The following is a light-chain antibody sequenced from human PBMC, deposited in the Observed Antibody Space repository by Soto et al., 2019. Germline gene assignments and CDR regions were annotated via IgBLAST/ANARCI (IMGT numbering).Light chain of an antibody. CDR3: QQYNNWPSYT. CDR2: GAS. CDR1: QSVSSN. Sequence: EIVMTQSPATLSVSPGERATLSCMASQSVSSNLAWYQQKPGQAPRLLIYGASTRATGIPARFSGSGSGTEFTLTISSLQSEDFAVYYCQQYNNWPSYTFGQGTQLEIK. J-gene: IGKJ2*01. V-gene: IGKV3-15*01.